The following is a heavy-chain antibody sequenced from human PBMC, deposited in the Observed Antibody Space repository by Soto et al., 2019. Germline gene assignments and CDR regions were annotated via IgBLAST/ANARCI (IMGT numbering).Heavy chain of an antibody. Sequence: GGSQRLSCAASGFTFSSYAMSWVRQAPGKGLEWVSIISGSTSSTFSADSVKGRFTISRDNSKNTLYLQMHSLRVEDTAVYYCVRVGETQNYDFWSAEFYSDMDVWGQGTTVTVSS. CDR3: VRVGETQNYDFWSAEFYSDMDV. V-gene: IGHV3-23*01. D-gene: IGHD3-3*01. CDR1: GFTFSSYA. J-gene: IGHJ6*02. CDR2: ISGSTSST.